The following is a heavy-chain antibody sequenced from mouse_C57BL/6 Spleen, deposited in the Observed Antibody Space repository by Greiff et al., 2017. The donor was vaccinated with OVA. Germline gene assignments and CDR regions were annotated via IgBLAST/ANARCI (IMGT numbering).Heavy chain of an antibody. CDR1: GFSLTSYG. V-gene: IGHV2-5*01. CDR2: IWRGGST. CDR3: AKNPYGSSYPYWYFDV. D-gene: IGHD1-1*01. J-gene: IGHJ1*03. Sequence: QVQLKESGPGLVQPSQSLSITCTVSGFSLTSYGVHWVRQSPGKGLEWLGVIWRGGSTDYNAAFMSRLSITKDNSKSQVFFKMNSLQADDTAIYYCAKNPYGSSYPYWYFDVWGTGTTVTVSS.